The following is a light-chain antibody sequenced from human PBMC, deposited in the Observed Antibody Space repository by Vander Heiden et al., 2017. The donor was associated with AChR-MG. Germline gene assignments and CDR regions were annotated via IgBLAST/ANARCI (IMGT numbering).Light chain of an antibody. V-gene: IGKV4-1*01. Sequence: DIVMAQSPDSLAVSLGERATINCKSSQSLFYSSNNKNFLAWYQQKPGQPPKLLIYWASTRESGVPDRFSGSGSGTDFTLTISSLQAEDVAVYFCQQYDGPPHTFGQGTRVEIK. CDR3: QQYDGPPHT. CDR1: QSLFYSSNNKNF. J-gene: IGKJ2*01. CDR2: WAS.